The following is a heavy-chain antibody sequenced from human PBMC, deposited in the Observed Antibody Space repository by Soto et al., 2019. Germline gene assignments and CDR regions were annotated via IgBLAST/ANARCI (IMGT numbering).Heavy chain of an antibody. Sequence: GGSLRLSCAASGFTFSSYGMHWVRQAPGKGLEWVAVISYDGSNKYYADSVKGRFTISRDNSKNTLYLQMNSLRAEDTAVYYCAKDYRRWRQYFDYWGQGTLVTVSS. V-gene: IGHV3-30*18. J-gene: IGHJ4*02. D-gene: IGHD3-16*02. CDR1: GFTFSSYG. CDR3: AKDYRRWRQYFDY. CDR2: ISYDGSNK.